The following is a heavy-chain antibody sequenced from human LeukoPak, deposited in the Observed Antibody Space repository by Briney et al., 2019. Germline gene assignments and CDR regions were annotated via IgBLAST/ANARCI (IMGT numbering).Heavy chain of an antibody. V-gene: IGHV3-53*01. CDR2: IYSGGST. D-gene: IGHD3-10*01. CDR1: GITVSTNY. Sequence: GGSLRLSCAASGITVSTNYMSWVRQAPGKGLEWVSVIYSGGSTYYADSVKGRFTISRDNSKNTLYLQMNSLRAGDTAVYYCARDQGVRGVIVGAFDIWGQGTVVTVSS. CDR3: ARDQGVRGVIVGAFDI. J-gene: IGHJ3*02.